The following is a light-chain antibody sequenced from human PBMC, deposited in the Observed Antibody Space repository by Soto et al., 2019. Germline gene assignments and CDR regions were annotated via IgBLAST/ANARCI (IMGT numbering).Light chain of an antibody. CDR3: NSYTSISTLV. CDR2: AVS. J-gene: IGLJ1*01. V-gene: IGLV2-14*03. Sequence: QSALTQPASVSGSPGQSITISCAGTSSDVGGYDYVSWYQQHPGKAPRLMIYAVSNRPSEISNRFAGSKFGNTASLTISGLQAEDEADYYCNSYTSISTLVFGTGTKLTVL. CDR1: SSDVGGYDY.